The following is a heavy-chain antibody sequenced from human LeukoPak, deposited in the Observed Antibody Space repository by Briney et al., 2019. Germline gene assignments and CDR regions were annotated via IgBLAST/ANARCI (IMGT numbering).Heavy chain of an antibody. CDR1: GGSISSGGYY. CDR3: ARDRPVYSSGYFDL. Sequence: SQTLSLTCTVSGGSISSGGYYWSWIRQPAGKGLEWIGRIYTSGSTNYNPSLKSRVTISVDKSKNQFSLKLSSVTAADTAVYYCARDRPVYSSGYFDLWGRGTLVTVSS. D-gene: IGHD6-19*01. V-gene: IGHV4-61*02. CDR2: IYTSGST. J-gene: IGHJ2*01.